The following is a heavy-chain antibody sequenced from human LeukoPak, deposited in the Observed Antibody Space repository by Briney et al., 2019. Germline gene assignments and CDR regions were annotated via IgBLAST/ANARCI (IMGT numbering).Heavy chain of an antibody. CDR3: ARDGSPVAATPSPDY. Sequence: GGSLRLSCAASGFTFSSYAMHWVRQAPGKGLEWVAVISYDGSNKYYADSVKGRFTISRDKSKNTLYLQMNSLRAEDTAVYYCARDGSPVAATPSPDYWGQGTLVTVSS. D-gene: IGHD2-15*01. J-gene: IGHJ4*02. V-gene: IGHV3-30-3*01. CDR2: ISYDGSNK. CDR1: GFTFSSYA.